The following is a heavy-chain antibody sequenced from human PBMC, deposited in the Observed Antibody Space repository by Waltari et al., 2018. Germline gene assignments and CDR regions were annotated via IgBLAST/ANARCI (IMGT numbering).Heavy chain of an antibody. Sequence: EVQLVESGGGLVQPGGSLRLSCAASEFTFAYYWVTWVRQAPGKGLEWVANRKEDGSEKDYVDSVKGRFTISRDNAKNSLYLQMGSLRVEDTAVYYCATQSWSNFEYWGQGTLVTVSS. CDR1: EFTFAYYW. CDR3: ATQSWSNFEY. V-gene: IGHV3-7*01. CDR2: RKEDGSEK. D-gene: IGHD3-3*01. J-gene: IGHJ4*02.